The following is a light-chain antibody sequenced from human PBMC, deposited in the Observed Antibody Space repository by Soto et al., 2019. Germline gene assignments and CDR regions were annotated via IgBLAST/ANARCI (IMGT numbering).Light chain of an antibody. CDR1: QSSSSW. CDR2: DAS. V-gene: IGKV1-5*01. Sequence: DIQISLSPSTLSASVGDKITITFRASQSSSSWLAWYQQKPGKAPKLLIYDASILESGVPSRFSGSESGTEFTLTISRLQPDDFATYYCQQYSSYGSFGQGTKVDIK. J-gene: IGKJ1*01. CDR3: QQYSSYGS.